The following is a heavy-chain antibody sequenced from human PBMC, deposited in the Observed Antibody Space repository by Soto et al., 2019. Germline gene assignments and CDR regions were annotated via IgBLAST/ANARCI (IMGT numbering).Heavy chain of an antibody. CDR1: GFTFSNAW. D-gene: IGHD3-22*01. CDR2: IKSKTDGGTT. J-gene: IGHJ3*02. CDR3: TTERSHYDRAFDI. V-gene: IGHV3-15*07. Sequence: PGGSLRLSCAASGFTFSNAWMNWVRQAPGKGLEWVGRIKSKTDGGTTDYAAPVKGRFTISRDDSKNTLYLQMNSLKTEDTAVYYCTTERSHYDRAFDIWGQGTMVTVSS.